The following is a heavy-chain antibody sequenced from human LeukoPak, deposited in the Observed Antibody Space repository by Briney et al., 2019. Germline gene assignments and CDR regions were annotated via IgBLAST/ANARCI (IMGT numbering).Heavy chain of an antibody. D-gene: IGHD6-13*01. CDR3: AKALAQQLADFDY. CDR1: GFTFSSYA. V-gene: IGHV3-23*01. J-gene: IGHJ4*02. Sequence: GGSLRLSCAASGFTFSSYAMSWVRQAPGKGLEWVSGISGSGGSTFFADSVKGRFTISRDNSKNTLYLQMSSLRAEDTAVYYCAKALAQQLADFDYWGQGTLVTVSA. CDR2: ISGSGGST.